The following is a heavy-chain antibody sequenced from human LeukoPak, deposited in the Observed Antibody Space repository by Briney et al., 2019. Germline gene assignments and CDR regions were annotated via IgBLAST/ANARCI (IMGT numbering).Heavy chain of an antibody. CDR1: GSSISSYY. V-gene: IGHV4-59*01. CDR2: IYYSGST. J-gene: IGHJ4*02. D-gene: IGHD3-9*01. Sequence: SSETLSLTCTVSGSSISSYYWSWIRQPPGKGLEWIGYIYYSGSTNYNPSLKSRVTISVDTSKNQFSLKLSSVTAADTAVYYCAGGVRVLRYFALDYWGQRTLVTVSS. CDR3: AGGVRVLRYFALDY.